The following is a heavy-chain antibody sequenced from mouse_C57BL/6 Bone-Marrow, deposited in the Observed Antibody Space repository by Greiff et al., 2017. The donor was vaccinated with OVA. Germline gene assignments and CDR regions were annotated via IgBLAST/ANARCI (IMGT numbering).Heavy chain of an antibody. V-gene: IGHV1-54*01. D-gene: IGHD1-1*01. CDR3: AKGGYGSGYVGAWFAY. CDR1: GYAFTNYL. J-gene: IGHJ3*01. CDR2: INPGSGGT. Sequence: VKLVESGAELVRPGTSVKVSCKASGYAFTNYLIEWVKQRPGQGLEWIGEINPGSGGTNYNEKFKGKATLTADKSSSTAYMQLSSLTSADSAVYFCAKGGYGSGYVGAWFAYWGQGTMVTVSA.